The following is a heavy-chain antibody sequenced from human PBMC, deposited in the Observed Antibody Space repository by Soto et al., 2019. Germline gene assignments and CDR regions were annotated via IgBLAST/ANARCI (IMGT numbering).Heavy chain of an antibody. CDR2: IKQDGSEK. CDR1: GFTFNHYW. CDR3: ATHSFDNLSAGDS. J-gene: IGHJ4*02. Sequence: AGGSLRLSCATSGFTFNHYWMAWVRQAPGKGLEWAASIKQDGSEKFYVESVLGRFAISRDNAKNAVYLQMNSLRAEDTAVYYCATHSFDNLSAGDSWGQGTLVTVSS. V-gene: IGHV3-7*01. D-gene: IGHD5-18*01.